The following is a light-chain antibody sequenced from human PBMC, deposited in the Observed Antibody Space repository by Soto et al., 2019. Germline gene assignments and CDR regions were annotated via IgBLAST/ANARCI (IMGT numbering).Light chain of an antibody. CDR3: QQLNTYPET. J-gene: IGKJ1*01. Sequence: EIVLTQSPGTLSLSPGERATLSCRASQSVSSSSLAWYQQSPGQAPRLLIYGASNRATGIPDRFSGSGSGTEFTLTISSLQPEDFATYYCQQLNTYPETFGQGTKVDI. V-gene: IGKV3-20*01. CDR2: GAS. CDR1: QSVSSSS.